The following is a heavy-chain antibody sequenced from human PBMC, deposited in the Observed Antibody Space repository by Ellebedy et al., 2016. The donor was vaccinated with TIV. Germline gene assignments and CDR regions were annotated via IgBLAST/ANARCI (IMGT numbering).Heavy chain of an antibody. J-gene: IGHJ4*02. CDR2: ISYDGSNK. CDR3: AKEGDY. CDR1: GFTFSSYG. V-gene: IGHV3-30*18. Sequence: GGSLRLXXAASGFTFSSYGMHWVRQAPGKGLEWVAVISYDGSNKYYADSVKGRFTISRDNSKNTLYLQMNSLRAEDMAVYYCAKEGDYWGQGTLVTVSS.